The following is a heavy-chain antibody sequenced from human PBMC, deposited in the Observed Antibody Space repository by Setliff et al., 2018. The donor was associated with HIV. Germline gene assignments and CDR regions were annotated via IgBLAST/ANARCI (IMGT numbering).Heavy chain of an antibody. CDR1: GYTFTSYD. V-gene: IGHV1-8*02. D-gene: IGHD5-12*01. CDR2: MNPNSGNT. Sequence: ASVKVSCKASGYTFTSYDINWVRQATGQGLEWMGWMNPNSGNTGYAQKFKGRVTMTRDTSISTAYMELSRLTSDDTAVYYCARGSTTTNYYYNYMDVWGKGTTVTVSS. J-gene: IGHJ6*03. CDR3: ARGSTTTNYYYNYMDV.